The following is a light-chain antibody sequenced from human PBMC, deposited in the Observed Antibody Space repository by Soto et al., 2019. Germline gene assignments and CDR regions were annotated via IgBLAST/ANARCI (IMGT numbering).Light chain of an antibody. V-gene: IGKV1-27*01. Sequence: DIQMTQSPTSLSASVGDRVTITCRASQDIRNFVAWYQQNPGKAPKLLIYAASTLQSGVPSRFSGSGSGTDFTLPINSLQPEDVATYSCQKYSSVPVFGPGTKVEIK. CDR1: QDIRNF. CDR2: AAS. CDR3: QKYSSVPV. J-gene: IGKJ3*01.